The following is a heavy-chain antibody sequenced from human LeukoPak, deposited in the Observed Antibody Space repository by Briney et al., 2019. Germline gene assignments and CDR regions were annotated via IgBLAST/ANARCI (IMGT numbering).Heavy chain of an antibody. CDR2: IYITGST. J-gene: IGHJ4*02. Sequence: PSETLSLTCSVSGVSISEYYWTWFRQPAGKGLEWIGRIYITGSTNYNPSLKSRVTMSVDTSKNQHSLKLTSLTAADTAVYYCAKKDGDFWGQGTLVSVSS. CDR1: GVSISEYY. CDR3: AKKDGDF. V-gene: IGHV4-4*07.